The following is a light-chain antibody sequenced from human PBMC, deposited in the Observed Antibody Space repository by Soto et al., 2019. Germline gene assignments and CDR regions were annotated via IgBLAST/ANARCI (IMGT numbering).Light chain of an antibody. CDR3: GTWDSSLSVLYV. V-gene: IGLV1-51*02. J-gene: IGLJ1*01. CDR2: ENN. CDR1: TSNIWNNY. Sequence: QSVLTQPPSVSAAPGQKVTISCSGSTSNIWNNYVSWYQQLPGTAPKLFIYENNKRPSGVPDRFSGSKSGTSATLGITGLQTGDEAEYYCGTWDSSLSVLYVFGTGTKLTVL.